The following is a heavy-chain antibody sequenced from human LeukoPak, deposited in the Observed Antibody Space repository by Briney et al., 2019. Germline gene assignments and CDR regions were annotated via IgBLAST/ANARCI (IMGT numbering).Heavy chain of an antibody. CDR1: GGSVSNYY. CDR3: SGDRVGATRYYNYYIDV. Sequence: AAPLTLSCTASGGSVSNYYWSWIRQPPGKGLEWVWIISDGGSTNYNPSLKGRVTISVDKSKSHFSLQLTPLTASDTAMYYCSGDRVGATRYYNYYIDVWGKGTTVTVSS. J-gene: IGHJ6*03. D-gene: IGHD1-26*01. V-gene: IGHV4-59*02. CDR2: ISDGGST.